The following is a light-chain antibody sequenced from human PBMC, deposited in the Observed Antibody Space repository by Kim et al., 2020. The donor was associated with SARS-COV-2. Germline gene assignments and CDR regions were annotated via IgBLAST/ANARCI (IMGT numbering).Light chain of an antibody. J-gene: IGLJ1*01. CDR1: SEHISNGNS. CDR3: YSSSNSLGDV. V-gene: IGLV1-40*01. CDR2: GVS. Sequence: QSVLTQPPSVSGSPGQSVNISCTGSSEHISNGNSVSWYQQQSGTAPQLIIYGVSNRPSGVSDRFSGSRSGNMASLSITGLRSEDEADYYCYSSSNSLGDVFGSGTKVTVL.